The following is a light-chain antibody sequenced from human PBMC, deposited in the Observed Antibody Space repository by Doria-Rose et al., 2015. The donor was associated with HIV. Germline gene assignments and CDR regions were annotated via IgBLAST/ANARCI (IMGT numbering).Light chain of an antibody. Sequence: EIVLTQSPGTLSLSPGERATLSCRASQSFSSTYLAWYQQKPGQAPSLLIYDGSTSATGIPDRFSASGSGTDFTLTINRLELEDFALYYCHQYGTSWTFGQGTKVEI. CDR1: QSFSSTY. J-gene: IGKJ1*01. V-gene: IGKV3-20*01. CDR2: DGS. CDR3: HQYGTSWT.